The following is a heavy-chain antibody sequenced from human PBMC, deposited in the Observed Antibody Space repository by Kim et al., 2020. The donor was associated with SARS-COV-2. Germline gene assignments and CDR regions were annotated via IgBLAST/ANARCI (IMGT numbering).Heavy chain of an antibody. Sequence: GGSLRLSCAASGFTFSNAWMSWVRQAPGKGLEWVGRIKIKTDGGTTDYAAPVKGRFTISRDDSKNTLYLQMNSLKTEDTAVYYCTTEGRYASGPFDYWGQGTLVTVSS. CDR1: GFTFSNAW. CDR2: IKIKTDGGTT. V-gene: IGHV3-15*01. CDR3: TTEGRYASGPFDY. J-gene: IGHJ4*02. D-gene: IGHD3-10*01.